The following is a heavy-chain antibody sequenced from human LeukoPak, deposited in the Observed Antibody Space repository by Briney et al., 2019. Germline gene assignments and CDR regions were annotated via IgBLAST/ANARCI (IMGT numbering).Heavy chain of an antibody. CDR2: ISAYNGKT. D-gene: IGHD3-10*01. CDR1: GYTFTDYG. J-gene: IGHJ4*02. V-gene: IGHV1-18*01. CDR3: TRTYYYGSGSYSSDY. Sequence: ASVKVSFKASGYTFTDYGYSWVRQAPGQGLEWMGGISAYNGKTNYAQKLQGRVTMTTDTSTTTAYLDLRSLRSDDTAVYYCTRTYYYGSGSYSSDYWGQGTLVTVSS.